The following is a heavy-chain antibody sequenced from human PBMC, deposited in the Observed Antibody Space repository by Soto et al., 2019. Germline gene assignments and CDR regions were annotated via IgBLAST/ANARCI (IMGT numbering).Heavy chain of an antibody. D-gene: IGHD3-22*01. Sequence: SETLSLTCTVSGGSISSYYWSWIRQPPGKGLEWIGYIYYSGSTNYNPSLKSRVTMSVDTSKNQFSLKLSSVTAADTAVYYCARGASIRTEYYYDSSGYFFDYWGQGTLVTVSS. CDR2: IYYSGST. CDR1: GGSISSYY. CDR3: ARGASIRTEYYYDSSGYFFDY. J-gene: IGHJ4*02. V-gene: IGHV4-59*01.